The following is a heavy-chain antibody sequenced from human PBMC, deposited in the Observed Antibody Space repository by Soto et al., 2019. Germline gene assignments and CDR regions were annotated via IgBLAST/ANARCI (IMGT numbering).Heavy chain of an antibody. V-gene: IGHV4-31*03. CDR1: GGSISSGGYY. J-gene: IGHJ6*02. CDR2: IYYSGST. D-gene: IGHD5-18*01. Sequence: SETLSLTCTVSGGSISSGGYYWSWIRQHPGKGLEWIGYIYYSGSTYYNPSLKSRVTISVDTSKNQFSLKLSSVTAADTAVYYCARAIFGGYSYGYGPNYYYYYGLDVWGQGTTVTVSS. CDR3: ARAIFGGYSYGYGPNYYYYYGLDV.